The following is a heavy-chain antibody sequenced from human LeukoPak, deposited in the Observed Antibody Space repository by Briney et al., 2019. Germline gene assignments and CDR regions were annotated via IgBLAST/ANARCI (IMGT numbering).Heavy chain of an antibody. CDR2: ISYLSSHI. D-gene: IGHD3-16*01. CDR3: GRVFHPLRTSSAGDV. V-gene: IGHV3-21*01. J-gene: IGHJ4*02. Sequence: GGSLRLSRSASGFTFSNYDMNWARQAPGKGLEWVSFISYLSSHIYYADSVKGWFSTSRDNAKNSLYLQMNRLLAEHTAIHDCGRVFHPLRTSSAGDVWGQGIVVSVSS. CDR1: GFTFSNYD.